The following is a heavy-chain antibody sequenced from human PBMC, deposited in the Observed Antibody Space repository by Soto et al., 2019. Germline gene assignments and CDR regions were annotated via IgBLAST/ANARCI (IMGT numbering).Heavy chain of an antibody. D-gene: IGHD3-3*01. Sequence: QVQLVQSGAEVKKPGSSVKVSCKASGGTFSSYAISWVRQAPGQGLEWMGGIIPIFGTANYAQKCQGRVTITADESTSTAYMELSSLRSEDTAVYYCARRYDFWSGYYYNWFDPWGQGTLVTVSS. CDR2: IIPIFGTA. CDR3: ARRYDFWSGYYYNWFDP. V-gene: IGHV1-69*01. J-gene: IGHJ5*02. CDR1: GGTFSSYA.